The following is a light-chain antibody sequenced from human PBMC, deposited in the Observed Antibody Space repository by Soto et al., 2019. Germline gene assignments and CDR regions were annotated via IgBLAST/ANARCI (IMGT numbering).Light chain of an antibody. V-gene: IGKV2-28*01. CDR2: LAS. CDR1: QSLLESDGYNY. J-gene: IGKJ3*01. CDR3: MQALKTPIT. Sequence: DIVMTQSPLSLPVTPGEPASISCRSSQSLLESDGYNYLDWYLQKPGQSPQLLIRLASSRASGVPDRFSGSGSGTDFTLKISRVEAEDVGVYYCMQALKTPITFGPATKVDIK.